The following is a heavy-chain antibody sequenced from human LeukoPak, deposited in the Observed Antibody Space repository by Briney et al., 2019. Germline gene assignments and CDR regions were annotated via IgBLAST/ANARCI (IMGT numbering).Heavy chain of an antibody. J-gene: IGHJ4*02. V-gene: IGHV4-61*08. CDR1: GGSISSGGYY. CDR2: IFYSGST. D-gene: IGHD6-19*01. CDR3: ARGAGLVDY. Sequence: NTSETLSLTCTVSGGSISSGGYYWRWIRQPPGKGLEWIGHIFYSGSTNYNPSLKSRVIISADTSKNQFSLRLSSVTAADTAVYYCARGAGLVDYWGQGTLVTVSS.